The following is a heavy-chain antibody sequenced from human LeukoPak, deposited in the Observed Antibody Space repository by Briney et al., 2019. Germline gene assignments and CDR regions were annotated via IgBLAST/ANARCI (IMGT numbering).Heavy chain of an antibody. CDR3: ARRAGAYTHPYDY. CDR1: GFTVSSNS. V-gene: IGHV3-53*01. CDR2: IYSAGST. D-gene: IGHD3-16*01. Sequence: WSLRLSCTDSGFTVSSNSMSWVRQAPGKGLEWVSFIYSAGSTHYSDSVKGRFTISIDNSKNTLYLQMNSLRAEDTAVYYCARRAGAYTHPYDYWGQGTLVTVS. J-gene: IGHJ4*02.